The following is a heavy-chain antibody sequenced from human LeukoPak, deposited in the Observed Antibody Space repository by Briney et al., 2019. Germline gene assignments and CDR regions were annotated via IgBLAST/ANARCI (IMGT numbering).Heavy chain of an antibody. Sequence: GGSLRLSCAASGFTFSDYYMSWIRQAPGKGLEWVSYISGSGSTIYYADSVEGRFTISRDNAKNSLYLQMNSLRAEDTAVYYCARAGYSGYGGVFYYYGMDVWGQGTTVTVSS. CDR1: GFTFSDYY. CDR3: ARAGYSGYGGVFYYYGMDV. V-gene: IGHV3-11*01. CDR2: ISGSGSTI. J-gene: IGHJ6*02. D-gene: IGHD5-12*01.